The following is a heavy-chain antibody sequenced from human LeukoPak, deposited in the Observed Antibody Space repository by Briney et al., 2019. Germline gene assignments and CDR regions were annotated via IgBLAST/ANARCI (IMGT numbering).Heavy chain of an antibody. D-gene: IGHD3-10*01. Sequence: GGSLRLSCAASGFTFSNYGMDWVRQTPGKGLEWVSYISSNTRIINYADSVKGRFTISRDNAKNSLYLQMNSLRAEDTALYYCAKDYYNSGTYSMDVWGRGTTVTISS. CDR2: ISSNTRII. CDR3: AKDYYNSGTYSMDV. CDR1: GFTFSNYG. V-gene: IGHV3-48*01. J-gene: IGHJ6*03.